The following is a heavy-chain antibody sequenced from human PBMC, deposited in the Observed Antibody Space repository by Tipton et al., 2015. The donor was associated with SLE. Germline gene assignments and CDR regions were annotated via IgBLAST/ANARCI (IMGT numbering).Heavy chain of an antibody. J-gene: IGHJ6*02. CDR3: VRQALGALARKDYYYGMDV. V-gene: IGHV4-34*01. D-gene: IGHD6-19*01. Sequence: TLSLTCAVSGGAFSTYYCCWIRQVPGKGLAWIGEINRDGATKYNPSLKSRVTISLDTSKNQFTLKVSAVTAAYTAVYYCVRQALGALARKDYYYGMDVWGQGTTVTVSS. CDR2: INRDGAT. CDR1: GGAFSTYY.